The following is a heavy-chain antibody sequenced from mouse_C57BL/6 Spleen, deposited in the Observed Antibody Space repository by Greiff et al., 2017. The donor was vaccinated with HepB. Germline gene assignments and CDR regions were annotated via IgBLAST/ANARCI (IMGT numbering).Heavy chain of an antibody. Sequence: QVQLQQPGAELVMPGASVKLSCKASGYTFTSYWMHWVKQRPGQGLEWIGEIDPSDSYTNYNQKFKGKSTLTVDKSSSTAYMQLSSLTSEDSAVYYCARDRPSSSYRYWYFDVWGTGTTVTVSS. CDR3: ARDRPSSSYRYWYFDV. J-gene: IGHJ1*03. D-gene: IGHD1-1*01. CDR1: GYTFTSYW. V-gene: IGHV1-69*01. CDR2: IDPSDSYT.